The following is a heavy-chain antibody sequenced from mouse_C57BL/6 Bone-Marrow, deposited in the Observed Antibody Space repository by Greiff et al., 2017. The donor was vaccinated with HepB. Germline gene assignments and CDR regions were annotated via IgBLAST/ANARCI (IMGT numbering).Heavy chain of an antibody. J-gene: IGHJ1*03. CDR2: ISNGGGST. V-gene: IGHV5-12*01. CDR1: GFTFSDYY. CDR3: ARQVTTVVAPLGFDV. Sequence: EVHLVESGGGLVQPGGSLKLSCAASGFTFSDYYMYWVRQTLEKRLVWVAYISNGGGSTYYPDTVKGRFTISRDNAKNTLYLKMSRLKSEDTAMYYCARQVTTVVAPLGFDVWGTGTAVTVSA. D-gene: IGHD1-1*01.